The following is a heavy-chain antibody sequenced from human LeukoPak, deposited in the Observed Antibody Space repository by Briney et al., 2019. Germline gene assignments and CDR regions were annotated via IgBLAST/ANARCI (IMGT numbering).Heavy chain of an antibody. CDR1: GGSFSGYY. D-gene: IGHD5-12*01. V-gene: IGHV4-34*01. CDR3: ARARRGYDAY. Sequence: SETLSLTCAVYGGSFSGYYWSWIRQPPGKGLEWIGEINHSGSTNYNPSLKSRVTISVDTSKNQFSLKLSSVTAADTAVYYCARARRGYDAYWGQGTLVTVSS. J-gene: IGHJ4*02. CDR2: INHSGST.